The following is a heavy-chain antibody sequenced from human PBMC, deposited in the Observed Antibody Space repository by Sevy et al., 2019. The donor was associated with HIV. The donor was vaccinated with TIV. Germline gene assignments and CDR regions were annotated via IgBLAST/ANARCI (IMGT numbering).Heavy chain of an antibody. CDR2: IYYSGIT. J-gene: IGHJ5*02. CDR3: ARYCISTSPHNWFDP. D-gene: IGHD2-2*01. CDR1: GGSISSGDYY. Sequence: SESLSLTCTVSGGSISSGDYYWSWMRQPPGKGLEWIGYIYYSGITYYNPSLKSRVTISVDTVRNQFSLKLSSVTAADTAVCSCARYCISTSPHNWFDPWGQGTLVTVSS. V-gene: IGHV4-30-4*01.